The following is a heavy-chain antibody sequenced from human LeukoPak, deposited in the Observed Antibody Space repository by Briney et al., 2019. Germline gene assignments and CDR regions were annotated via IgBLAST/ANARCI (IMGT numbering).Heavy chain of an antibody. CDR3: ARQGYTASYYFLDY. V-gene: IGHV4-4*07. J-gene: IGHJ4*02. CDR2: IYTTGTT. D-gene: IGHD3-10*01. CDR1: GGSISSYY. Sequence: SETLSLTCTVSGGSISSYYWCWVRQAAGKGLEWIGRIYTTGTTNYNPSLKSRLTLSVDTSKNQFSLKLASVGAADTAIYYCARQGYTASYYFLDYWSPGTLVTVSS.